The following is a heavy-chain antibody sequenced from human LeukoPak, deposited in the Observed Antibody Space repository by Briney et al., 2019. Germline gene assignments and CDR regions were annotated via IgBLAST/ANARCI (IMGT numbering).Heavy chain of an antibody. CDR2: MNPNSGNT. J-gene: IGHJ6*02. D-gene: IGHD3-22*01. Sequence: GASVKVSCKASGGTFSSYAISWVRQATGQGLEWMGWMNPNSGNTGYAQKFQGRVTMTRNTSISTAYMELSSLRSEDTAVYYCASLSGYYNYYYGMDVWGQGTTVTVSS. CDR3: ASLSGYYNYYYGMDV. V-gene: IGHV1-8*02. CDR1: GGTFSSYA.